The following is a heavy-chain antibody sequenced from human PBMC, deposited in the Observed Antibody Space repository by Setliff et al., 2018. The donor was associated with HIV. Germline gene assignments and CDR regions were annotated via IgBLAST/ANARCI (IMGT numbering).Heavy chain of an antibody. D-gene: IGHD2-21*02. CDR2: ISAYNTNA. Sequence: GASVKVSCKASGYTFTNYAISWVRQAPGQGLEWMGWISAYNTNANYAQKYQGRVTMTTDTSTNTIYIELRSLSSDDTAVYFCARSTVVVTAIILIDYWGQGTLVTVSS. CDR3: ARSTVVVTAIILIDY. V-gene: IGHV1-18*01. J-gene: IGHJ4*02. CDR1: GYTFTNYA.